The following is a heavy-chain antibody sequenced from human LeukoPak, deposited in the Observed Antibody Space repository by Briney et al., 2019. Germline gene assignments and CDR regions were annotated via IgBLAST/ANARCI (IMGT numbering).Heavy chain of an antibody. CDR1: GFTFSSCE. CDR3: ARCPRWAHFDY. CDR2: ISSSGRAI. Sequence: TGGSLRPSCAGSGFTFSSCEMNWVRQAPGKGLEWVSYISSSGRAIYYADSVKGRFTVSRDNAKNSLYLQMDSLRAEDTAVYYCARCPRWAHFDYWGQGTLVTVSS. D-gene: IGHD4-23*01. J-gene: IGHJ4*02. V-gene: IGHV3-48*03.